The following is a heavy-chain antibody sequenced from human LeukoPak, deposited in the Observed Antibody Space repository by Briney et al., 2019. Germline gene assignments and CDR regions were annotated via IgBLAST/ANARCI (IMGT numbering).Heavy chain of an antibody. CDR2: IIPIFGTA. J-gene: IGHJ3*02. CDR1: GGTFSSYA. V-gene: IGHV1-69*01. Sequence: SVKVSCKASGGTFSSYAISWVRQAPGQGLEWMGGIIPIFGTANYAQKFQGRVTITADESTSTAYMELSSLRSEDTAVYYCARSEPYSSSWYDASDIWGQGTMVTVSS. CDR3: ARSEPYSSSWYDASDI. D-gene: IGHD6-13*01.